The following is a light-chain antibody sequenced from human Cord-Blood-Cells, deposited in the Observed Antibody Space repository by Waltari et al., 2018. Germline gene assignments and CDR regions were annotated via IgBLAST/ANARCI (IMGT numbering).Light chain of an antibody. CDR3: QQYGSSPHT. V-gene: IGKV3-20*01. J-gene: IGKJ2*01. CDR1: QSVSSSY. CDR2: GAS. Sequence: GRASQSVSSSYLAWYQQKPGQAPRLLIYGASSRATGIPDRFSGSGSGTDFTLTISRLEPEDFAVYYCQQYGSSPHTFGQGTKLEIK.